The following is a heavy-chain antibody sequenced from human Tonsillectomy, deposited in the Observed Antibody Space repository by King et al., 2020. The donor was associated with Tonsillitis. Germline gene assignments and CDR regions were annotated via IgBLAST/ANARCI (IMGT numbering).Heavy chain of an antibody. D-gene: IGHD4-11*01. Sequence: VQLVESGGGLVQPGGSLRLSCAASGFTFSSYWMHWCRQAPGKGLVWFLRINSDGSSTSYADSVKGRLTISRDNAKNTLYLQMNSLRAEDTAVYYCARSDYSKDAFDIWGQGTMVTVSS. CDR2: INSDGSST. J-gene: IGHJ3*02. CDR1: GFTFSSYW. CDR3: ARSDYSKDAFDI. V-gene: IGHV3-74*01.